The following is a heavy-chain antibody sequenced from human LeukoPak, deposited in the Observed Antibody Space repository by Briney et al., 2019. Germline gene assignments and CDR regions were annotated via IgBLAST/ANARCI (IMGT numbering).Heavy chain of an antibody. J-gene: IGHJ4*02. D-gene: IGHD3-10*02. CDR2: IYYSGST. CDR1: GGSISSGDYY. Sequence: SETLSLTCTVSGGSISSGDYYWSWIRQPPGKGLDWIGYIYYSGSTYYNPSLKSRVTISVDTSKNQFSLKLSSVTAADTAVYYCARSEYYVNYFDYWGQGTLVTVSS. V-gene: IGHV4-30-4*01. CDR3: ARSEYYVNYFDY.